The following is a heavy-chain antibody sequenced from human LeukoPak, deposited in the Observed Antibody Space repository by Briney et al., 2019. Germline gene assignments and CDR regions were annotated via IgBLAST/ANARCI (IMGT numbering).Heavy chain of an antibody. CDR1: GFTFSSYW. V-gene: IGHV3-7*01. J-gene: IGHJ4*02. CDR2: IKHDGSEK. CDR3: AKGPLRGTAAAIDY. D-gene: IGHD2-2*01. Sequence: GGSLRLSCAASGFTFSSYWMTWVRQAPGKGLEWVANIKHDGSEKYYVDSVKGRFTISRDISTDTLWLQMDSLRTEDTAVYYCAKGPLRGTAAAIDYWGQGTLVTVSS.